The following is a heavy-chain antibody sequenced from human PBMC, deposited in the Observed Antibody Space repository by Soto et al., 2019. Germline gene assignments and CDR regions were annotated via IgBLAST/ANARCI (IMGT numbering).Heavy chain of an antibody. D-gene: IGHD3-16*01. V-gene: IGHV4-4*07. CDR3: VRDGASWVFDY. CDR1: GDSISTYY. J-gene: IGHJ4*01. CDR2: IFPSGNT. Sequence: KPSETLSLTCSVSGDSISTYYWGWIRQPAGKGLEWIGRIFPSGNTNYNPSLKSRLTMSVDTSKNQFSLRLSSVTAADTAVYYCVRDGASWVFDYWGQGNLVTFSS.